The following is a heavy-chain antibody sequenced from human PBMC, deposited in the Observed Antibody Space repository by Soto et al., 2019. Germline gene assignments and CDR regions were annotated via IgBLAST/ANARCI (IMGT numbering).Heavy chain of an antibody. J-gene: IGHJ5*01. CDR1: GFTISVDS. CDR3: ARHDWLDP. Sequence: EVLLVESGGGLIQPGGSLTLSCAVSGFTISVDSMFWVRQAPGKGLEWVSLFFNTGDTHYAASVKGRFTISRDDSKNILYLHMNNLRAEDTAVYFCARHDWLDPWGQGTLVTVSS. V-gene: IGHV3-53*01. CDR2: FFNTGDT.